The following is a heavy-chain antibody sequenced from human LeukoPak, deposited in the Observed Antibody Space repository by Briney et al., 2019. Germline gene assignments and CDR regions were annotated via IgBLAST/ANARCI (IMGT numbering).Heavy chain of an antibody. V-gene: IGHV4-34*01. J-gene: IGHJ6*04. CDR2: INNSGST. Sequence: AATLSLSWAVYGGSSSGYYWSWRRQPPGKRLWWMGEINNSGSTKYNPSLKSRVTISVDTSNNNSYLQRSSLKAADTAMYYCARPAVVVVAYSEDGLDAWGKGTPVTVSS. CDR3: ARPAVVVVAYSEDGLDA. CDR1: GGSSSGYY. D-gene: IGHD2-2*01.